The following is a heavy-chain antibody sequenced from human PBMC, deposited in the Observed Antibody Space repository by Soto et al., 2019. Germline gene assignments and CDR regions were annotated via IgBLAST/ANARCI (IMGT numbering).Heavy chain of an antibody. CDR2: ISGYNGYT. D-gene: IGHD3-16*02. CDR3: ARDRRDYVWGSYRSYFDY. CDR1: GYTFSSYG. Sequence: GASVKVSCKASGYTFSSYGITWVRQAPGQGLEWMGWISGYNGYTNYAQKFQDRVTVTTVTSTTTAYLKLRSLTSDDTAVYYCARDRRDYVWGSYRSYFDYWGQGTQVTVSS. J-gene: IGHJ4*02. V-gene: IGHV1-18*01.